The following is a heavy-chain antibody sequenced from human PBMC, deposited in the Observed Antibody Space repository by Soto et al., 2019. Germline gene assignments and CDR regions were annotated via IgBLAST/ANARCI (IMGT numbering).Heavy chain of an antibody. V-gene: IGHV1-18*01. J-gene: IGHJ3*02. CDR2: ISPYNGNT. CDR1: GGTFSNYA. D-gene: IGHD2-15*01. CDR3: ARDPISGCSGGSCYIPPDAFDI. Sequence: ASVKVSCKVSGGTFSNYAIDWVRRAPGQGHEWMGWISPYNGNTNYAQKLQGRLTMTTDTSTSTAYMELRSLRSDDTAVYYCARDPISGCSGGSCYIPPDAFDIWGQGTMVTVSS.